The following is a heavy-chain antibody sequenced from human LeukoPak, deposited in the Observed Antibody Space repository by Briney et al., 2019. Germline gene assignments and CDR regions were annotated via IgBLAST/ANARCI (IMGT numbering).Heavy chain of an antibody. V-gene: IGHV1-18*01. CDR3: ARDRYYDSSGYPIYYYYYGMDV. CDR1: GYTFTSYG. Sequence: ASVKVSCKASGYTFTSYGISWVRQAPGQGLEWMGWISAYNGNTNYAQKLQGRVTMTTDTSTSTAYMEPRSLRSDDTAVYYCARDRYYDSSGYPIYYYYYGMDVWGQGTTVTVSS. CDR2: ISAYNGNT. J-gene: IGHJ6*02. D-gene: IGHD3-22*01.